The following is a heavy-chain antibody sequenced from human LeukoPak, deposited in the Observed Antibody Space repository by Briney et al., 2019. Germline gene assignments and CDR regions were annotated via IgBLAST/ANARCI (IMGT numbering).Heavy chain of an antibody. J-gene: IGHJ3*02. V-gene: IGHV3-21*01. Sequence: KTGGSLRLSCAASGFTFSSYGMHWVRQAPGKGLEWVSSISSSSSYIYYADSVKGRFTISRDNAKNSLYLQMNSLRAEDTAVYYCARDVGCSGGSCYSVGTFDIWGQGTMVTVSS. CDR2: ISSSSSYI. CDR3: ARDVGCSGGSCYSVGTFDI. D-gene: IGHD2-15*01. CDR1: GFTFSSYG.